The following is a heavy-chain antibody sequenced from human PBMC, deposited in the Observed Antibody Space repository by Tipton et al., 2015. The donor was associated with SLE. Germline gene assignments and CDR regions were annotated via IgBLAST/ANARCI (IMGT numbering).Heavy chain of an antibody. V-gene: IGHV4-59*01. D-gene: IGHD6-6*01. Sequence: PGLVKPSETLSLVCTVSGGPISGYYWSWIRQPPGKGLDWIGYIYMYSSVSSNYNPSLKSRVTISLDTSKNQFSLILNSVTASDTAVDYCARQSMAARPDVDFWGQGTMVTVSS. CDR1: GGPISGYY. CDR3: ARQSMAARPDVDF. CDR2: IYMYSSVSS. J-gene: IGHJ4*02.